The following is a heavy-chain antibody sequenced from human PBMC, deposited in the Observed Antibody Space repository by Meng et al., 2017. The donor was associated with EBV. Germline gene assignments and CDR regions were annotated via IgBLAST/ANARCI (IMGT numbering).Heavy chain of an antibody. D-gene: IGHD1-20*01. CDR2: IIPIFGTA. Sequence: VQVVLSGAGVQKPVSSVKVSCKASGGTFSSYAISWVRQAPGQGLEWMGGIIPIFGTANYAQKFQGRVTITADESTSTAYMELSSLRSEDTAVYYCARAPDNWTDGPYYWGQGTLVTGSS. J-gene: IGHJ4*02. CDR1: GGTFSSYA. V-gene: IGHV1-69*01. CDR3: ARAPDNWTDGPYY.